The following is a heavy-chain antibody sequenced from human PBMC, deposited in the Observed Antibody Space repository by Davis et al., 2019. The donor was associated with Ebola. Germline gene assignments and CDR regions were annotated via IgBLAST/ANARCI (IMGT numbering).Heavy chain of an antibody. CDR3: ARQGLNEYIVVVPAARFDP. CDR2: IYYSGST. J-gene: IGHJ5*02. V-gene: IGHV4-34*01. CDR1: GGSFSGYY. D-gene: IGHD2-2*01. Sequence: SETLSLTCAVYGGSFSGYYWNWVRQPPGKGLEWIGSIYYSGSTYYDPSLKSRVTISVDTSKNQFSLKLSSVTAADTAVYYCARQGLNEYIVVVPAARFDPWGQGTLVTVSS.